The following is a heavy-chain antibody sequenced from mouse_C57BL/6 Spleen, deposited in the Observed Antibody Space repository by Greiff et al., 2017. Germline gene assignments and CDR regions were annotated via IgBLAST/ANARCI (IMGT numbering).Heavy chain of an antibody. CDR2: IRNKANGYTT. V-gene: IGHV7-3*01. CDR3: ANSHWSWAFGG. Sequence: EVMLVESGGGLVQPGGSLSLSCAASGFTFTDYYMSWVRQPPGKALEWLGFIRNKANGYTTEYSASVKGRFTISRDNSQSILYLQMNALRAADSATFYCANSHWSWAFGGWGPSTTLTVSS. J-gene: IGHJ2*01. D-gene: IGHD3-1*01. CDR1: GFTFTDYY.